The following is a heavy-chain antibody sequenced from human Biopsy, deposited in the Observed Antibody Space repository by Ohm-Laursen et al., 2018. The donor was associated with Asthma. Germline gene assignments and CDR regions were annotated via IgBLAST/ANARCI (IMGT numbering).Heavy chain of an antibody. CDR2: DIPIYGTT. D-gene: IGHD4-17*01. CDR1: GDILSSFG. CDR3: ARGGYYGDRRHHNGLDV. V-gene: IGHV1-69*01. Sequence: GSSVKVSCKAHGDILSSFGIKRVRKAPGQGLEWMGGDIPIYGTTHTAQKFQGRVTITADESTSTAYMELTSLRKEDTAVYYCARGGYYGDRRHHNGLDVWGQGITVTFSS. J-gene: IGHJ6*02.